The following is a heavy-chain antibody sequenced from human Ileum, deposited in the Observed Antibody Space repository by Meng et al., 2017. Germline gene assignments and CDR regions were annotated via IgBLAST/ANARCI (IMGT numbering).Heavy chain of an antibody. CDR1: GFTFSPYT. CDR2: IIGSGNNI. V-gene: IGHV3-21*01. D-gene: IGHD3-9*01. Sequence: EVQLVESGGVLVKPGESLRSSCAPSGFTFSPYTMDWVRQAPGKGLEWVSSIIGSGNNIYYADSVKGRFTISRDNAKSSLYLQMNSLRDEDTAVYYCARERAGYYYDYWGQGTLVTVSS. J-gene: IGHJ4*02. CDR3: ARERAGYYYDY.